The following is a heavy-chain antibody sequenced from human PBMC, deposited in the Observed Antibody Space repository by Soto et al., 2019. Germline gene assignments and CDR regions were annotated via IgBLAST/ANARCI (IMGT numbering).Heavy chain of an antibody. CDR2: IYYSGST. D-gene: IGHD1-26*01. J-gene: IGHJ4*02. Sequence: QVQLQESGPGLVKPSETLSLTCTVSGGSVSSGSYYWSWIRQPPGKGLEWIGYIYYSGSTNYNPPLKSRVTISVDTSKNQFSLKLSSVTAADTAVYYCARDSIVGATPFYYWGQGTLVTVSS. CDR3: ARDSIVGATPFYY. CDR1: GGSVSSGSYY. V-gene: IGHV4-61*01.